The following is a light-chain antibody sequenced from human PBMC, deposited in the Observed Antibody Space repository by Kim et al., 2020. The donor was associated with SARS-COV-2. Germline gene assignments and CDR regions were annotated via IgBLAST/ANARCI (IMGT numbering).Light chain of an antibody. CDR3: QHYDTSRWT. CDR1: QSVSSTY. V-gene: IGKV3-20*01. Sequence: SPGERATLSCRASQSVSSTYLAWYQQRPGQAPRLLIFGASSRATGIPDRFRGSGSGTDFTLTISRLEPEDFAVYYCQHYDTSRWTFGQGTKVDIK. J-gene: IGKJ1*01. CDR2: GAS.